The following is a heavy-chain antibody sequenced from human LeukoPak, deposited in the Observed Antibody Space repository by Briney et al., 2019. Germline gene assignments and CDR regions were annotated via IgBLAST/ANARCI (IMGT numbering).Heavy chain of an antibody. CDR2: ISGSGGST. CDR3: AKDKGITARFDY. CDR1: GFTFSSYA. V-gene: IGHV3-23*01. J-gene: IGHJ4*02. Sequence: GGSLRFSCAASGFTFSSYAMSWVRQAPGKGLEWVSAISGSGGSTYYADSVRGRFTISRDNSKNTLYLQMNSLRAEDTAVYYCAKDKGITARFDYWGQGTLVTVSS. D-gene: IGHD1-20*01.